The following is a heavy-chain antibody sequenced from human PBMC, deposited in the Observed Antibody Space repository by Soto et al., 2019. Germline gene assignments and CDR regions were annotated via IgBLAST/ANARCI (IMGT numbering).Heavy chain of an antibody. CDR3: ARVGDLVSTPPINFDY. D-gene: IGHD3-3*01. V-gene: IGHV4-30-4*01. CDR2: IYYSGST. CDR1: GGSISSGDYY. Sequence: SETLSLTCTVSGGSISSGDYYWSWIRQPPGKGLEWIGYIYYSGSTYYNPSLKSRVTISVDTSKNQFSLKLSSVTAADTAVYYCARVGDLVSTPPINFDYWGQGTLVTVSS. J-gene: IGHJ4*02.